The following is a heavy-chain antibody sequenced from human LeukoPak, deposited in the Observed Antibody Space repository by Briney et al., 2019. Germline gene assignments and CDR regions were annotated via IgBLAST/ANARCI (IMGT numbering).Heavy chain of an antibody. J-gene: IGHJ5*02. CDR1: GGSFSGYY. Sequence: SETLSLTCAVYGGSFSGYYRSWIRQPPGKGLEWIGEINHSGSTNYNPSLKSRVTISVDRSKNQFSLNLNFVTAADTALYYCARGDGSGSGRWFDPWGQGTLITVSS. CDR3: ARGDGSGSGRWFDP. CDR2: INHSGST. D-gene: IGHD3-10*01. V-gene: IGHV4-34*01.